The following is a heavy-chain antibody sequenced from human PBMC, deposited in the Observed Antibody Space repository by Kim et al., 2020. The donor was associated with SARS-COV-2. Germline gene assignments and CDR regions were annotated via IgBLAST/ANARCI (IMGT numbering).Heavy chain of an antibody. Sequence: SQTLSLTCAISGDSVSSNSVAWTWLRQSPSRGLEWLGKTYYQSKWYNDYVVSVKSRITINPDTYKNQFSLHLNSVTPDDTAVYYCARSLRGTFDYWGQGTLVTVSS. D-gene: IGHD1-1*01. CDR1: GDSVSSNSVA. CDR2: TYYQSKWYN. CDR3: ARSLRGTFDY. J-gene: IGHJ4*01. V-gene: IGHV6-1*01.